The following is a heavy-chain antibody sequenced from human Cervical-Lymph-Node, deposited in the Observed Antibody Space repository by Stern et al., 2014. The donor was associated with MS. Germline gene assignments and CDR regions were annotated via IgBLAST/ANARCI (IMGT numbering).Heavy chain of an antibody. CDR2: IHTGNSDT. J-gene: IGHJ4*02. Sequence: EVKLFHSVADVKKPGESLKISCKGSGYSLTSYWSGWVRQVPGKGLEWRGVIHTGNSDTRSSPSLQGQVPISTDTHISTAYLQWSSLKASDTAMYYCARPGYCSGGSCYGEQWAFDYWGQGTLVTVSS. V-gene: IGHV5-51*01. CDR1: GYSLTSYW. D-gene: IGHD2-15*01. CDR3: ARPGYCSGGSCYGEQWAFDY.